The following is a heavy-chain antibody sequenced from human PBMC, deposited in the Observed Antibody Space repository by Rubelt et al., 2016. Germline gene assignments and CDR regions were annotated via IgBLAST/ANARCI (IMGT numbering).Heavy chain of an antibody. V-gene: IGHV4-39*07. CDR3: ASEGDYYFDY. Sequence: GGSISSSSYYWGWIRQPPGKGLEWIGSIYYSGSTYYNPSLKSRVTISVDTSKNQFSLKLSSVTAADTAVYYCASEGDYYFDYWGQGTLVTVSS. J-gene: IGHJ4*02. D-gene: IGHD2-21*02. CDR1: GGSISSSSYY. CDR2: IYYSGST.